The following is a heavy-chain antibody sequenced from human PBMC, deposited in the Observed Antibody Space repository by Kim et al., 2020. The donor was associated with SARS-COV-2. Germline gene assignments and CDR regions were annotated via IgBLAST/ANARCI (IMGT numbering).Heavy chain of an antibody. CDR1: GFTFSSYG. CDR3: ARDHPLLRWSFDY. D-gene: IGHD4-17*01. CDR2: IWYDGSNK. Sequence: GGSLRLSCAASGFTFSSYGMHWVRQAPGKGLEWVAVIWYDGSNKYYADSVKGRFTISRDNSKNTLYLQMNSLRAEDTAVYYCARDHPLLRWSFDYWGQGTLVTVSS. V-gene: IGHV3-33*08. J-gene: IGHJ4*02.